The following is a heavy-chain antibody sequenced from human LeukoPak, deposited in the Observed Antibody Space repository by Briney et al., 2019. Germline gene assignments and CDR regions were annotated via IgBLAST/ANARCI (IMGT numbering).Heavy chain of an antibody. Sequence: GGSLGLSCAASGFTFSSYAMSWVRQAPGKGLEWVSSISSSSSYIYYADSVKGRFTISRDNAKNSLYLQMNSLRAGDTAVYYCARTIEMATISYFDYWGQGTLVTVSS. CDR2: ISSSSSYI. D-gene: IGHD5-24*01. CDR1: GFTFSSYA. V-gene: IGHV3-21*01. CDR3: ARTIEMATISYFDY. J-gene: IGHJ4*02.